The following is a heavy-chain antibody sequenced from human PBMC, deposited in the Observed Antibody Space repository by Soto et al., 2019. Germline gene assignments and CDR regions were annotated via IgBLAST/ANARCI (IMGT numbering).Heavy chain of an antibody. CDR2: ISGSGGNT. Sequence: EVQLLESGGGLVQPGGSLRLSCVASGFTFSNYAMSWVRRAPGKGLEWVSAISGSGGNTYYADSVKGRFTISRDNSKNTLFLQMNSLRAEDTAVYYCVKLGGFCSRPNCYELGWYFDLWGRGTLVTVSS. D-gene: IGHD2-2*01. CDR3: VKLGGFCSRPNCYELGWYFDL. CDR1: GFTFSNYA. J-gene: IGHJ2*01. V-gene: IGHV3-23*01.